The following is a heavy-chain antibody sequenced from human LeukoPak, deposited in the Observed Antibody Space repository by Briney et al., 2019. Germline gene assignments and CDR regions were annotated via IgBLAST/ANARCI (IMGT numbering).Heavy chain of an antibody. CDR3: AKNRDPFWSGYYTSYYFDY. V-gene: IGHV3-9*01. CDR1: GFTFDDYA. Sequence: GGSLRLSCAASGFTFDDYAMHWVRQAPGKGLEWVSGISWNSGSIGYADSVKGRFTISRDNAKNSLYLQINSLRAEDTALYYCAKNRDPFWSGYYTSYYFDYWGQGTLVTVSS. CDR2: ISWNSGSI. D-gene: IGHD3-3*01. J-gene: IGHJ4*02.